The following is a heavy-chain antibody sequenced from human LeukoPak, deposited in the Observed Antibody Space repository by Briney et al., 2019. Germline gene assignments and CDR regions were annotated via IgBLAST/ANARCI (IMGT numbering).Heavy chain of an antibody. CDR2: FDPEDGET. CDR3: ATSTFYCSGTSCYVKAFDY. V-gene: IGHV1-24*01. Sequence: ASVKVSCKVSGYTLTELSMHWVRQAPGKGLEWMGGFDPEDGETIYAQKFQCRVTMTEDTSTDTAYMELSSLRSEDTAVYYCATSTFYCSGTSCYVKAFDYWGQGTLVTVSS. J-gene: IGHJ4*02. D-gene: IGHD2-2*01. CDR1: GYTLTELS.